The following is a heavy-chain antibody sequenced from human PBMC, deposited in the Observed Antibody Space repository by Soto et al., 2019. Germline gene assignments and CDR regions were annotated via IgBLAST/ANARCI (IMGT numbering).Heavy chain of an antibody. Sequence: SETLSLTCTVAGGSLSSYDWSWIRQPPGKGLEWIGYIYYSATTNYNPSLKSRVTISVDRSKNQFSLKLTSVTAADTAVYYCARDLGGWPDYWGQGTLVTVSS. D-gene: IGHD2-15*01. J-gene: IGHJ4*02. CDR2: IYYSATT. CDR3: ARDLGGWPDY. CDR1: GGSLSSYD. V-gene: IGHV4-59*12.